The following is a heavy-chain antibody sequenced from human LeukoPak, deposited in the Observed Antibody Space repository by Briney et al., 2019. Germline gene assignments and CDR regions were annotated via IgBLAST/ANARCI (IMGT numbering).Heavy chain of an antibody. D-gene: IGHD6-6*01. CDR2: IYYSGST. V-gene: IGHV4-30-4*01. CDR3: ARGQNGEWYSSSPHNWFDP. CDR1: GGSISSGDYY. J-gene: IGHJ5*02. Sequence: SQTLSLTCTVSGGSISSGDYYWRWIRQPPGTGLEWIGYIYYSGSTYYNPSLKSRVTISVDTSKNQFSLKLSSVTAADTAVYYCARGQNGEWYSSSPHNWFDPWGQGTLVTVSS.